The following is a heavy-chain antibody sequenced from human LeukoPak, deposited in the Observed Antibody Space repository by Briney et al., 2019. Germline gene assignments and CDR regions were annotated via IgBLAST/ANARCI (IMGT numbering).Heavy chain of an antibody. CDR3: TTDGTYYYGSGSYYYDY. CDR1: GFTFSNAW. Sequence: GGSLRLSCAASGFTFSNAWMSWVRQAPGKGLEWVGRIKSKTDGGTTDYAAPVKGRFAISRDDSKNTLYLQMNSLKTEDTAVYYCTTDGTYYYGSGSYYYDYWGQGTLVTVSS. J-gene: IGHJ4*02. CDR2: IKSKTDGGTT. V-gene: IGHV3-15*01. D-gene: IGHD3-10*01.